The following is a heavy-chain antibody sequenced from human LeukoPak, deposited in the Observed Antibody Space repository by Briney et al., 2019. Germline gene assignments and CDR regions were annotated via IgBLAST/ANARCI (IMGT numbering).Heavy chain of an antibody. D-gene: IGHD2-15*01. CDR3: ARVSGGNSLTALFDY. CDR1: GFTFSSYA. Sequence: GGSLRLSCAASGFTFSSYAMHWVRQAPGKGLEWVAVISYDGSNKYYADSVKGRFTISRDNSKNTLYLQMNSLRAEDTAVYYCARVSGGNSLTALFDYWGKGTLVTVS. CDR2: ISYDGSNK. J-gene: IGHJ4*02. V-gene: IGHV3-30*01.